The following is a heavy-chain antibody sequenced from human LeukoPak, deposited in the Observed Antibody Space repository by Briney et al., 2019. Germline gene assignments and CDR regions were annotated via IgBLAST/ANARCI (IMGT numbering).Heavy chain of an antibody. CDR1: GFTFSIYG. CDR2: IWNDGSNK. CDR3: ARASGSYDY. D-gene: IGHD1-26*01. Sequence: GGSLRLFCAASGFTFSIYGMHWVRQSPAKGLEWVAVIWNDGSNKYYADSVKGRFTISRDNSKNTLFLQMNSLRAEDTAVYYCARASGSYDYWGQGTLVTVSS. V-gene: IGHV3-33*01. J-gene: IGHJ4*02.